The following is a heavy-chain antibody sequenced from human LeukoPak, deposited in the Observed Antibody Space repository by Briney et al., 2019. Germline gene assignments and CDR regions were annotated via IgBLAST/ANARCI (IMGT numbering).Heavy chain of an antibody. CDR2: IRYDGSNK. Sequence: QTGGSLRLSCAASGFTFSSYGMHWVRQAPGKGLEWVAFIRYDGSNKFYADSVKGRFTISRDNSKNTLYVQMNSLRAEDTAVYYCAKDQGRTTVPDYWGQGTLVTVSS. CDR3: AKDQGRTTVPDY. D-gene: IGHD4-11*01. J-gene: IGHJ4*02. V-gene: IGHV3-30*02. CDR1: GFTFSSYG.